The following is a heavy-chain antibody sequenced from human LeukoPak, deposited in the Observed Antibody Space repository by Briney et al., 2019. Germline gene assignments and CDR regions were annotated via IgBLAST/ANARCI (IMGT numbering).Heavy chain of an antibody. J-gene: IGHJ4*02. D-gene: IGHD4-11*01. V-gene: IGHV3-66*01. CDR2: IYSGGST. Sequence: GGSLRLSCAASGFTVSNYYMSWVRQAPGKGLEWVSVIYSGGSTYCVDSVKGRFTISRDNSKNTLYLQMNSLRAEDTAVYYCASNTEPSNAYYFDYWGQGTLVTVSS. CDR1: GFTVSNYY. CDR3: ASNTEPSNAYYFDY.